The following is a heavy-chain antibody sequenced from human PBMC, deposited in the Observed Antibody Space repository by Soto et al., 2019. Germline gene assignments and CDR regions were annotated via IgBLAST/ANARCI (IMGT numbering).Heavy chain of an antibody. V-gene: IGHV2-5*02. J-gene: IGHJ6*02. CDR1: GFSLNTGGVG. D-gene: IGHD3-10*01. CDR3: VRNWRYYGGDYYDVMNA. CDR2: IYWDDDE. Sequence: ITLKESGPTLVKPTQTLTLTCTFSGFSLNTGGVGVGWVRQPRGKAMVWLALIYWDDDESYRPSRRSRLNITKDTIKNQVVITMPNMDPEDTATYYCVRNWRYYGGDYYDVMNAWGQGTTVTISS.